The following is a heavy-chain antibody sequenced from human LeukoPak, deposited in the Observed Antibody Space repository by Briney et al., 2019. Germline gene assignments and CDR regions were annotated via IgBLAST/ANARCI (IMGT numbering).Heavy chain of an antibody. Sequence: GGSLRLSCAASGFTFSSYGMHWVRQAPGKGLEWVAVISYDGSNKYYADSVKGRFTISRDNSKNTLYLQMNSLRAEDTAVYYCAKDGSSGCLGCYYYGMDVWGQGTTVTVSS. CDR3: AKDGSSGCLGCYYYGMDV. D-gene: IGHD6-19*01. V-gene: IGHV3-30*18. CDR2: ISYDGSNK. CDR1: GFTFSSYG. J-gene: IGHJ6*02.